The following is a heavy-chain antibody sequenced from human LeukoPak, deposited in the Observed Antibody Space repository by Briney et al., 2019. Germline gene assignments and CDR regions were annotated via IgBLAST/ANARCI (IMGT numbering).Heavy chain of an antibody. CDR2: ISGSGGST. D-gene: IGHD3-22*01. CDR1: GFTFSSYA. J-gene: IGHJ4*02. Sequence: GGSLRLSCAASGFTFSSYAMSWVRQAPGKGLEWVSAISGSGGSTYYADSVKGRFTISRDNPKNTLYLQMNSLRAEDTAVYYCAKNYYDSSGYYPLDYWGQGTLVTVSS. CDR3: AKNYYDSSGYYPLDY. V-gene: IGHV3-23*01.